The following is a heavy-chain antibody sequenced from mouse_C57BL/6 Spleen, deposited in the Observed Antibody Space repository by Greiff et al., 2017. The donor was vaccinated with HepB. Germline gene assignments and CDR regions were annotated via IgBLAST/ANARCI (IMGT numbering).Heavy chain of an antibody. D-gene: IGHD2-4*01. CDR1: GYSFTGYF. CDR2: INPYNGDT. J-gene: IGHJ2*01. V-gene: IGHV1-20*01. CDR3: ARYGDYDDGHFDY. Sequence: EVQLQQSGPELVKPGDSVKISCKASGYSFTGYFMNWVMQSHGKSLEWIGRINPYNGDTFYNQKFKGKATLTVDKSSSTAHMELRRLTSEDSAVYYCARYGDYDDGHFDYWGQGTTLTVSS.